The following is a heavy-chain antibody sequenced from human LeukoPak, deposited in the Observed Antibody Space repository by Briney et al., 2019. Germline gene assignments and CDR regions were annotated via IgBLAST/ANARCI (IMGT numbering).Heavy chain of an antibody. V-gene: IGHV3-7*01. CDR3: ASAPIGKGMATIIY. D-gene: IGHD5-24*01. CDR1: GFTFRNYW. CDR2: IKQDGSEK. J-gene: IGHJ4*02. Sequence: GGSLRLSCAASGFTFRNYWMSWVRQAPGKGLEWVANIKQDGSEKYYVDSVKGRFTISRDNAKNTLYLQMNSLRAEGTAVYYCASAPIGKGMATIIYWGQGTLVTVSS.